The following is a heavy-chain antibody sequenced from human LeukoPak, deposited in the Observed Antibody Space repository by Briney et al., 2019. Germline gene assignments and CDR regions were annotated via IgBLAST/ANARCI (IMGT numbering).Heavy chain of an antibody. Sequence: ASVKVSCKASGYTFTSYGISWVRQAPGQGLEWMGWISAYNGNTNYAQKLQGRVTMTTDTSTSTAYMELRSLRSDDTAVYYCARDQVERNWNYLYRFDPWGQGTLVTVSS. CDR3: ARDQVERNWNYLYRFDP. D-gene: IGHD1-7*01. CDR1: GYTFTSYG. CDR2: ISAYNGNT. V-gene: IGHV1-18*01. J-gene: IGHJ5*02.